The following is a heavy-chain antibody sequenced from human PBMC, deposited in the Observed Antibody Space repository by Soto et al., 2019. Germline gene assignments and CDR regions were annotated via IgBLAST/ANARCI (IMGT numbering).Heavy chain of an antibody. CDR2: ISAYNGNT. Sequence: ASVKVSCKASGYTFTSYGISWVRQAPGQGLEWMGWISAYNGNTNYAQKLQGRVTMTTDTSTSTAYMELRSLRSDDTAVYYCARVGYSSSWSTRGPSDYWGQGTLVTVSS. V-gene: IGHV1-18*01. CDR1: GYTFTSYG. CDR3: ARVGYSSSWSTRGPSDY. J-gene: IGHJ4*02. D-gene: IGHD6-13*01.